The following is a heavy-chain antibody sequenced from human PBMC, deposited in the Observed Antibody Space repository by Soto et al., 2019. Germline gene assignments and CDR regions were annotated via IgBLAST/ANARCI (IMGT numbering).Heavy chain of an antibody. CDR1: GDSISNNNC. CDR2: IYHSGTA. V-gene: IGHV4-4*02. Sequence: WEPLSLPCAVSGDSISNNNCWNCVRQPPGKGLEWIGEIYHSGTANYNPSLKSRVTISVDTSKNQFSLKLSSVTAADTAVYYWARDTAMVQGRLLDYGGQGTLGTVSS. J-gene: IGHJ4*02. CDR3: ARDTAMVQGRLLDY. D-gene: IGHD5-18*01.